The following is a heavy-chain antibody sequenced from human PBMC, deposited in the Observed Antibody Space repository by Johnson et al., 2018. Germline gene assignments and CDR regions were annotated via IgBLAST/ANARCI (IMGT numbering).Heavy chain of an antibody. J-gene: IGHJ4*02. CDR2: VSGSGAYT. CDR1: GFSFSSYG. D-gene: IGHD3-22*01. CDR3: ARRRYDTSGYHDY. V-gene: IGHV3-23*04. Sequence: VQLVQSGGGLVQPGGSLRLPCEASGFSFSSYGMSWVRRAPGKGLEWVSTVSGSGAYTDYADSVKGRFTISRDNSRNTVFLQMKSLRGGDTAVYYGARRRYDTSGYHDYWGQGTLVTVSS.